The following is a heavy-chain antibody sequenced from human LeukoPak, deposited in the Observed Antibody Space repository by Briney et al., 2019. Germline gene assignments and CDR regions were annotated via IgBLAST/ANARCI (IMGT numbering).Heavy chain of an antibody. J-gene: IGHJ5*02. CDR2: IYYSGST. D-gene: IGHD5-12*01. Sequence: SETLSLTCTVSGDSISSGSYYWGWIRQPPGKGLEWIGRIYYSGSTYYNPSLKSRVTISVDTSKNQFSLKLSSVTAADTAVYYCARDRWGYSGYLNWFDPWGQGTLVTVSS. CDR1: GDSISSGSYY. V-gene: IGHV4-39*07. CDR3: ARDRWGYSGYLNWFDP.